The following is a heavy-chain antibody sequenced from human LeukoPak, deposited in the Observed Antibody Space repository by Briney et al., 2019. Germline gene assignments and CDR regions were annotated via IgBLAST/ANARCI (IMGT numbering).Heavy chain of an antibody. CDR2: IYYSGST. D-gene: IGHD2-15*01. CDR1: GYSISSGYY. J-gene: IGHJ3*02. V-gene: IGHV4-38-2*02. Sequence: SETLSLTCTVSGYSISSGYYWGRIRQPPGKGLEWIGYIYYSGSTYYNPSLKSRVTISVDTSKNQFSLKLSSVTAADTAVYYCAARRPYCSGGSCPSYAFDIWGQGTMVTVSS. CDR3: AARRPYCSGGSCPSYAFDI.